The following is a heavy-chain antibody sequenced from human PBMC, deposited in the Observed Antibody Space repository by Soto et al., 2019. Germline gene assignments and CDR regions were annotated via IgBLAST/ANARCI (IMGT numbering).Heavy chain of an antibody. D-gene: IGHD6-13*01. CDR1: GYTVSSYG. V-gene: IGHV1-8*01. CDR3: ARELAAAGPQQTYYYYGMDV. CDR2: MNPDSGNT. J-gene: IGHJ6*02. Sequence: QVQLVQSGTEVKKPGASVRVSCKASGYTVSSYGINLMRKATGQGLEWMGWMNPDSGNTGYAQKFQGRVTLTRNTSISTAYMELSSLRSEDTAVYYCARELAAAGPQQTYYYYGMDVWGQGTTVTVSS.